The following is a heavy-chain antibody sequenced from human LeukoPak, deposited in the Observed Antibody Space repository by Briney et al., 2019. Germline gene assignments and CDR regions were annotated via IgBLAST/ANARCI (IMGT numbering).Heavy chain of an antibody. CDR1: GGSFSGYY. V-gene: IGHV4-34*01. Sequence: SETLSLTCAVYGGSFSGYYWSWIRQPPGKGLEWIGEINHSGSTNYNPSLKSRVTISVDTSKNQFSLKLGSVTAADTAVYYCRSSSSSGFDYWGQGTLVTVSS. CDR3: RSSSSSGFDY. J-gene: IGHJ4*02. D-gene: IGHD6-6*01. CDR2: INHSGST.